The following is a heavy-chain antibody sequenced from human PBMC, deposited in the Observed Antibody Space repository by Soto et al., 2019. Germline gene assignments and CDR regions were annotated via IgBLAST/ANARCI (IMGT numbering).Heavy chain of an antibody. Sequence: GGSLRLSCAASGFTFSSYGMHWVRQAPGKGLEWVAVIWYDGSNKYYADSVKGRFTISRDNSKNTLYLQMNSLGAEDTAGYYLARRGSSYCSSTSCYPYYYYYGMDVWGQGTTVTVSS. CDR2: IWYDGSNK. D-gene: IGHD2-2*01. CDR1: GFTFSSYG. CDR3: ARRGSSYCSSTSCYPYYYYYGMDV. V-gene: IGHV3-33*01. J-gene: IGHJ6*02.